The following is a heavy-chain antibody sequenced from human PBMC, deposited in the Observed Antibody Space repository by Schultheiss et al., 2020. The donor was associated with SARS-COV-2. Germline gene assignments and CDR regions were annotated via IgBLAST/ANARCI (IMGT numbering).Heavy chain of an antibody. CDR1: GGSFRIYS. V-gene: IGHV4-59*01. J-gene: IGHJ4*02. CDR3: ARASTETLALPDDY. Sequence: SQTLSLTCAVYGGSFRIYSWSWIRQPPEKGLEWIGYIYYSGSTNYNPSLKSRVTISVDTSKNQFSLKLSSVTAADTALYYCARASTETLALPDDYWGQGTLVTVSS. D-gene: IGHD4-17*01. CDR2: IYYSGST.